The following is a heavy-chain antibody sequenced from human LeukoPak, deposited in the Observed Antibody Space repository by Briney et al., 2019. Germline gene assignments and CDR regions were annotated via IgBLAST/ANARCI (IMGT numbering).Heavy chain of an antibody. CDR3: ARELWFGELPFDY. Sequence: SETLSLTCTVSGGSISSSSYYWGWIRQPPGKGLEWIGSIYYSGSTYYNPSLKSRVTISVDTSKNQFSLKLSSVTAADTAVYYCARELWFGELPFDYWGQGTLVTVSS. V-gene: IGHV4-39*07. CDR2: IYYSGST. CDR1: GGSISSSSYY. J-gene: IGHJ4*02. D-gene: IGHD3-10*01.